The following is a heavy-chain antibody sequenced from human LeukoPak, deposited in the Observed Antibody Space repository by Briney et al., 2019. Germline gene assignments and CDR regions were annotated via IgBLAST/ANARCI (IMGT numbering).Heavy chain of an antibody. CDR1: GGSFSGYY. Sequence: PSETLSLTCAVYGGSFSGYYWSWIRQPPGKGLEWTGEINHSGSTNYNPSLKSRVTISVDTSKNQFSLKLSSVTAADTAVYYCARGPSKEYYYYGSGSYFYWGQGTLVTVSS. V-gene: IGHV4-34*01. D-gene: IGHD3-10*01. CDR3: ARGPSKEYYYYGSGSYFY. J-gene: IGHJ4*02. CDR2: INHSGST.